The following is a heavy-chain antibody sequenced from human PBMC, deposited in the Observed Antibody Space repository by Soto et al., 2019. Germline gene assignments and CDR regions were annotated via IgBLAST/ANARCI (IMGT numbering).Heavy chain of an antibody. V-gene: IGHV1-69*13. CDR3: ARDLEVVVLGVDHYYYYGMDV. CDR2: IIPIVETA. D-gene: IGHD2-15*01. Sequence: SVKVSCKTSGGTFSSFAISWVRQAPGQGLEWTGGIIPIVETANYAQKFQGRVTITADEITGTAYMELRSLRSEDTGVYYCARDLEVVVLGVDHYYYYGMDVWGQGTTVTVSS. J-gene: IGHJ6*02. CDR1: GGTFSSFA.